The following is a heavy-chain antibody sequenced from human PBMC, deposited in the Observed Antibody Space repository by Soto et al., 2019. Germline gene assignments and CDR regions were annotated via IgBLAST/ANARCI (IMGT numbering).Heavy chain of an antibody. J-gene: IGHJ3*02. Sequence: DVQLVESGGGLIQPGGSLRLSCAASGLTVSGKKYLAWVRQAPGKGLEWVSALYDVDGTFYADSVKGRFTTSGDSSRTIVYLQTNSLRPDDTALYYCATWHLREHAYDIWGQGTAVTVSS. CDR1: GLTVSGKKY. V-gene: IGHV3-53*01. CDR3: ATWHLREHAYDI. D-gene: IGHD4-17*01. CDR2: LYDVDGT.